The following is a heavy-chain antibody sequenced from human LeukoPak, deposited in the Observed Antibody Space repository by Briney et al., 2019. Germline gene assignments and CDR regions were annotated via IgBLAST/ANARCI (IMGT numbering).Heavy chain of an antibody. J-gene: IGHJ2*01. Sequence: SETLSLTCAIYGGSFSGYYWSWIRQPPGKGLEWIGEINHSGSTNYNPSLKRRVTISVGTSTNKSSLKLSSVTAPDTAVYSCARGSHRGMTTVIPTSWYFDLWGRGTLVTVSS. D-gene: IGHD4-17*01. CDR3: ARGSHRGMTTVIPTSWYFDL. CDR2: INHSGST. CDR1: GGSFSGYY. V-gene: IGHV4-34*01.